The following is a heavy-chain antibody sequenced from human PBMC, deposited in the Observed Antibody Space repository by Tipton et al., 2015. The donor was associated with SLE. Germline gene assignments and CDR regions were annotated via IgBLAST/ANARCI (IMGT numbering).Heavy chain of an antibody. D-gene: IGHD6-13*01. CDR2: ISSSGSTI. CDR3: ASFIAAAGTGEH. J-gene: IGHJ1*01. CDR1: GFTFSSYE. Sequence: SLRLSCAASGFTFSSYEMNWVRQAPGKGLEWVSYISSSGSTIYYADSVKGRFTISRDNAKNSLYLQMNSLRAEDTAVYYCASFIAAAGTGEHWGQGTLVTVSS. V-gene: IGHV3-48*03.